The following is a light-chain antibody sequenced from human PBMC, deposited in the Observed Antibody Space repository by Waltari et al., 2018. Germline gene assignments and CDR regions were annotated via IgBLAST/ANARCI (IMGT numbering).Light chain of an antibody. CDR2: DAT. Sequence: EIVLTQSPATLSLSPGDRATLSCRASQNVNMYLAWYQQKPGQGPRLLLYDATDRAAGIPARFSGSGSGTEFTLTISSLEPEDFAVYHCQQRNHWITFGQGTRLEI. J-gene: IGKJ5*01. CDR3: QQRNHWIT. CDR1: QNVNMY. V-gene: IGKV3-11*01.